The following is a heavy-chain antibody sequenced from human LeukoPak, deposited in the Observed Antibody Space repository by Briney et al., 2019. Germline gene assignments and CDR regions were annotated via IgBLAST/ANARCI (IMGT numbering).Heavy chain of an antibody. CDR1: AFPFSSYG. CDR3: ASGVDSSGRYLDY. Sequence: PGGSLRLSCAASAFPFSSYGMHWVRQAPGKGLEWVAVIWHDGSHKYYADSVTGRFTISRDNSKNTLYLQMNSLRAEDTAIYYCASGVDSSGRYLDYWGQGTLVTVSS. D-gene: IGHD6-19*01. CDR2: IWHDGSHK. J-gene: IGHJ4*02. V-gene: IGHV3-33*01.